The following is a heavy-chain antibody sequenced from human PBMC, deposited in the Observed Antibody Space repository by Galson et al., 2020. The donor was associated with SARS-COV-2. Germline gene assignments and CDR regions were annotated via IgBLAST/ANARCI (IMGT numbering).Heavy chain of an antibody. CDR2: INHSGST. V-gene: IGHV4-34*01. Sequence: SETLSLTCAVYGGSFSGHYWSWIRQPPAKGLEWIGEINHSGSTNYNPSLKSRVTISVDTSKNQFSLKLTSVTAADTAVYYCARGKYSGGWYGSHYFDYWGQETLVTVSS. CDR3: ARGKYSGGWYGSHYFDY. D-gene: IGHD6-19*01. CDR1: GGSFSGHY. J-gene: IGHJ4*02.